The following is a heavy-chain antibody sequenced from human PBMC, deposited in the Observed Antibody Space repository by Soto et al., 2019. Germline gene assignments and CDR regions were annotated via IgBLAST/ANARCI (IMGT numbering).Heavy chain of an antibody. Sequence: WGSRRLSCAASGFTFSDYYMTWIRQGPGSGLEWVSYISSSSGTISYANSVKGRFTISRDNAQNSLYLQMTSLRAEDTAVYYCARGTYRRKTDSDYWGKGNLVIVSS. CDR2: ISSSSGTI. CDR1: GFTFSDYY. J-gene: IGHJ4*02. D-gene: IGHD1-1*01. CDR3: ARGTYRRKTDSDY. V-gene: IGHV3-11*01.